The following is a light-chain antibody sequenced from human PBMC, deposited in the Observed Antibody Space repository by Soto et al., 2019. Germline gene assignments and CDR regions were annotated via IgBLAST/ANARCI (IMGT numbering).Light chain of an antibody. CDR1: SSDVGGYNY. V-gene: IGLV2-11*01. J-gene: IGLJ1*01. CDR3: CSYAGSYGV. CDR2: DVS. Sequence: QSALTQPRSVSGSPGQSVTISCTGTSSDVGGYNYVSWYQQHPGKAPKLMIYDVSKRPSGVLDRFSGSKSGNTASLTISGLQAEDEADYYCCSYAGSYGVFGTGTKLTVL.